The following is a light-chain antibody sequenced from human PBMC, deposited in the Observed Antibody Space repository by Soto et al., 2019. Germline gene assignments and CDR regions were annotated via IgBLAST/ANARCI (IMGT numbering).Light chain of an antibody. CDR2: DAS. V-gene: IGKV1-5*01. Sequence: DLQMTQSPSTLSASVGDRVTITCRASQSIDRWLAWHQQKPGKPPKFLIYDASSLESGVPSRFSGSGSGTEFTLTISSLQPDDFATYYCQKYDSYPYTFGQGTKLEIK. J-gene: IGKJ2*01. CDR3: QKYDSYPYT. CDR1: QSIDRW.